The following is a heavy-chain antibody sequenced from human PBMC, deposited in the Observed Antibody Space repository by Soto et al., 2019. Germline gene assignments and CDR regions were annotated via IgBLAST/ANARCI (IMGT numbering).Heavy chain of an antibody. CDR2: ISWNSGSI. Sequence: EVQLVESGGGLVQPGRSLRLSCAASGFIFDDYAMHWVRQAPGKGLEWVSGISWNSGSIGYADSVKGRFTISRDNAKNSLYLQMNSLRAEDTALYYSAKGRLVPLDYWGQGTLVTVSS. CDR1: GFIFDDYA. CDR3: AKGRLVPLDY. D-gene: IGHD3-9*01. V-gene: IGHV3-9*01. J-gene: IGHJ4*02.